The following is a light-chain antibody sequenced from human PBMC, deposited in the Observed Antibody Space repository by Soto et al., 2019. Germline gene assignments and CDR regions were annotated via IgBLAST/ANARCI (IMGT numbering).Light chain of an antibody. CDR3: QSYDSSQTVV. Sequence: QAVVTQPPSVSGAPGQRVTISCAGSSSNIGAGFDVHWYQQLPGTAPKLLIYANSNRPSGVPDRFSGSKSGTSASLAIAGLQAEDEADYYCQSYDSSQTVVFGGGTKLTVL. CDR1: SSNIGAGFD. V-gene: IGLV1-40*01. J-gene: IGLJ2*01. CDR2: ANS.